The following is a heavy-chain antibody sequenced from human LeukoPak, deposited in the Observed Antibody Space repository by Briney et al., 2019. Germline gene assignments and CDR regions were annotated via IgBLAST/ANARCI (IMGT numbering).Heavy chain of an antibody. Sequence: ASVKVSCKASGFTFTSSAVQWVRQARGQRLEWIGWIVVGSGNTNYAQKFQERATITRDMSTSTAYMELSSLRSEDTAVYYCARADAIYGDFPGEDFSWGQGTLVTVSS. V-gene: IGHV1-58*01. CDR2: IVVGSGNT. CDR1: GFTFTSSA. J-gene: IGHJ4*02. CDR3: ARADAIYGDFPGEDFS. D-gene: IGHD4-17*01.